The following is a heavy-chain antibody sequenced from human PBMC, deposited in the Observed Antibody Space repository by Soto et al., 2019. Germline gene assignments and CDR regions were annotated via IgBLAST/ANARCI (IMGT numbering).Heavy chain of an antibody. J-gene: IGHJ4*02. CDR3: ARAGGYGDYVDY. CDR1: GGSISSGGYS. Sequence: TLSLTCAVSGGSISSGGYSWSWIRQPPGKGLEWIGYIYHSGSTYYNPSLKSRVTISVDRSKNQFSLKLSSVTAADTAVYYCARAGGYGDYVDYWGQGTLVTVSS. D-gene: IGHD4-17*01. V-gene: IGHV4-30-2*01. CDR2: IYHSGST.